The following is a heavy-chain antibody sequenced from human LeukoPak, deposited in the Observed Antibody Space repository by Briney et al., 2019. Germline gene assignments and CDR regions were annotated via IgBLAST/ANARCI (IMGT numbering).Heavy chain of an antibody. V-gene: IGHV4-39*07. CDR2: IYYSGST. CDR3: ARNWGSSWYSKGDNAFDI. Sequence: KPSETLSLTCTVSGRSISSSSYYWGWIRQPPGKGLEWIGSIYYSGSTYYNPSLKSRVTISVDTSKNQFSLKLSSVTAADTAVYYCARNWGSSWYSKGDNAFDIWGQGTMVTVSS. CDR1: GRSISSSSYY. J-gene: IGHJ3*02. D-gene: IGHD6-13*01.